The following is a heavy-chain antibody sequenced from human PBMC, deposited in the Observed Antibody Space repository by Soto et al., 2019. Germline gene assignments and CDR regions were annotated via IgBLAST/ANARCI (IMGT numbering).Heavy chain of an antibody. CDR2: INPSGGST. D-gene: IGHD2-15*01. Sequence: QVQLVQSGAEVKKPGASVKVSCKASGYTFTSYYMHWVRQAPGQGLEWMGIINPSGGSTSYAQKFQGRVTMTRDTSTSTVYMELSSLRSEDTAVYYCARSWIVVVVAAYYGMDVWGQGTTVTVSS. J-gene: IGHJ6*02. CDR1: GYTFTSYY. V-gene: IGHV1-46*01. CDR3: ARSWIVVVVAAYYGMDV.